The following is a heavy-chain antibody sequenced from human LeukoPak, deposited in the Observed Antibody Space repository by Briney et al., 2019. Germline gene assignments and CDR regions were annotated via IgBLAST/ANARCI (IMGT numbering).Heavy chain of an antibody. V-gene: IGHV4-30-4*02. CDR2: IYYSGST. CDR1: GGSISSGDYY. D-gene: IGHD3-22*01. Sequence: SETLSLTCTVSGGSISSGDYYWSWIRQPPGKGLEWIGYIYYSGSTYYNPSLKGRVTISVDTSKNQFSLKLNSVTAADTALYYCARDYTMTHAFDIWGQGTLVTVSS. CDR3: ARDYTMTHAFDI. J-gene: IGHJ3*02.